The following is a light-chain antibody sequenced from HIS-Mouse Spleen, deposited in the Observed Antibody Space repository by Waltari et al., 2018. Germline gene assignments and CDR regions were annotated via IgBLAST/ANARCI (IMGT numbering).Light chain of an antibody. J-gene: IGLJ2*01. Sequence: SYELTQPPSVSVSPGHTARITCSGDALPKKYAYWYQQKSGQAPGLVIYEDSNRPSGIPERFSGSSSGTMATLTISGAQVEDEADYYCYSTDSSGNHRVFGGGTKLTVL. CDR2: EDS. CDR1: ALPKKY. V-gene: IGLV3-10*01. CDR3: YSTDSSGNHRV.